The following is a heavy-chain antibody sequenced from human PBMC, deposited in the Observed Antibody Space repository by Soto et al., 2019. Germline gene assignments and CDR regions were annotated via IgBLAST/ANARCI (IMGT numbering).Heavy chain of an antibody. CDR1: GGSINSRDYY. V-gene: IGHV4-31*03. D-gene: IGHD3-10*01. CDR2: IYYNGNT. CDR3: ARDKGGAALKGSGMDV. J-gene: IGHJ6*02. Sequence: QVQLQESGPGLVKPSQTLSLSCSVSGGSINSRDYYWSWIRHHPEKGLEWIGSIYYNGNTYYNPSLKSRVTVSSDTSMNEFSLKLTSVTAADTAVYYCARDKGGAALKGSGMDVWGQGTTVTVSS.